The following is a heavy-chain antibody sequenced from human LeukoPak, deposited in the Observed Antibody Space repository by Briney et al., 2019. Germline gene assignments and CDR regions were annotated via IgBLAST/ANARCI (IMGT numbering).Heavy chain of an antibody. D-gene: IGHD3-22*01. V-gene: IGHV1-2*06. CDR1: GYTLTELS. CDR3: ARMAAYYYDSSGYPYYYYGMDV. Sequence: ASVKVSCKVSGYTLTELSMHWVRQAPGQGLEWMGRINPNSGGTNYAQKFQGRVTMTRDTSISTAYMELSRLRSDDTAVYYCARMAAYYYDSSGYPYYYYGMDVWGQGTTVTVSS. J-gene: IGHJ6*02. CDR2: INPNSGGT.